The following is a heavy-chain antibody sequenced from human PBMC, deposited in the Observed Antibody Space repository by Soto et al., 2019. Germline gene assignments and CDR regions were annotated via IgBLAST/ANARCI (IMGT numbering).Heavy chain of an antibody. J-gene: IGHJ3*02. CDR1: GYSFTSYW. CDR2: IYPGDSDT. D-gene: IGHD6-13*01. Sequence: PGESPKISCKGSGYSFTSYWIGWVRQMPGKGLEWMGIIYPGDSDTRYSPSFQGQVTISADKSISTAYLQWSSLKASDTAMYYCARLLIIAAAGSDAFDIWGQGTMVTVSS. CDR3: ARLLIIAAAGSDAFDI. V-gene: IGHV5-51*01.